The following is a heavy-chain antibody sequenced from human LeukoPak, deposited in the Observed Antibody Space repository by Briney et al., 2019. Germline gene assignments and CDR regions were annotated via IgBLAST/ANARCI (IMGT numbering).Heavy chain of an antibody. CDR1: GFTFSSYS. D-gene: IGHD3-16*02. CDR3: ARDSRGYDYVWGSYRYTPFDY. CDR2: ITRSNYI. J-gene: IGHJ4*02. V-gene: IGHV3-21*01. Sequence: GGSLRLSCAASGFTFSSYSMNWVRQAPGRGLEWVSSITRSNYIYYADSVKGRFTISRDNAKNSLYLQMNSLRAEDTAVYYCARDSRGYDYVWGSYRYTPFDYWGQGTLVTVSS.